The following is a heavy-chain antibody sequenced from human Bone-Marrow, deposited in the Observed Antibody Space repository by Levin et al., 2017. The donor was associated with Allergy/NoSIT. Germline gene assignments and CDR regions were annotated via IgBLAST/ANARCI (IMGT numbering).Heavy chain of an antibody. CDR1: GYTFKNYA. V-gene: IGHV7-4-1*02. Sequence: RASVKVSCKASGYTFKNYALNWVRQAPGQGLEWMGQINTNTGNPTYAPGFTGRFVFSLDTAVSTAFLQINNLETEDTAVYYCAVNYAYFYMDIWGKGTTVTVSS. CDR2: INTNTGNP. CDR3: AVNYAYFYMDI. J-gene: IGHJ6*03. D-gene: IGHD5-24*01.